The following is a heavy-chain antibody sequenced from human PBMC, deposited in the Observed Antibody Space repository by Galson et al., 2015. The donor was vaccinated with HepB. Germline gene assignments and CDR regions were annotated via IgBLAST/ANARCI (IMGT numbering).Heavy chain of an antibody. D-gene: IGHD3-10*01. J-gene: IGHJ4*02. CDR3: ATSPGGFGELGD. Sequence: SVKVSCKASGYTFTSYAISWVRQAPGQGLEWMGGIIPIFGTANYAQKFQGRVTITADESTSTAYMELSSLRSEDTAVYYCATSPGGFGELGDGGQGTLVTVSS. V-gene: IGHV1-69*13. CDR2: IIPIFGTA. CDR1: GYTFTSYA.